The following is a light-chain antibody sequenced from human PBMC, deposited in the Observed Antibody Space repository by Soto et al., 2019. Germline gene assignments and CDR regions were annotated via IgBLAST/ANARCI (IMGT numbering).Light chain of an antibody. CDR2: EGS. CDR3: CSYAGSIIVI. V-gene: IGLV2-23*01. Sequence: QSALTQPASVSGSPGQSITISCTGTSSDVGNYILVSWYQHHPGKAPKLMIYEGSKRPSGVSNRFSGSKSGNTASLTISGLQAEDEADYYCCSYAGSIIVIFGGGTKLTVL. CDR1: SSDVGNYIL. J-gene: IGLJ2*01.